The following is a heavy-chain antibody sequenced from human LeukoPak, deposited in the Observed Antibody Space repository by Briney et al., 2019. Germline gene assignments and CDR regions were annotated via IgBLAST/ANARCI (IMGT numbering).Heavy chain of an antibody. J-gene: IGHJ4*02. CDR3: ANQQLWFDY. V-gene: IGHV4-38-2*01. Sequence: PSETLSLTCAVSGYSISSGYYWGWIWQPPGKGLEWIGSIYHSGSTYYNPSLKSRVTISVDTSKNQFSLKLSSVTAADTAVYYSANQQLWFDYWGQGTLVTVSS. CDR1: GYSISSGYY. CDR2: IYHSGST. D-gene: IGHD5-18*01.